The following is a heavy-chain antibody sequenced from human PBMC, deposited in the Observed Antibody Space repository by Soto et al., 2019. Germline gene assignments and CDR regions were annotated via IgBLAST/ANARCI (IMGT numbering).Heavy chain of an antibody. J-gene: IGHJ4*02. CDR2: ISGSGGST. CDR3: AKGGYSYGLFDY. V-gene: IGHV3-23*01. CDR1: GFTFSSYA. D-gene: IGHD5-18*01. Sequence: GGSLRLSCAASGFTFSSYAMGWVRQAPGKGLEWVSAISGSGGSTYYADSVKGRFTISRDNSKNTLYLQMNSLRAEDTAVYYCAKGGYSYGLFDYWGQGTLVTVSS.